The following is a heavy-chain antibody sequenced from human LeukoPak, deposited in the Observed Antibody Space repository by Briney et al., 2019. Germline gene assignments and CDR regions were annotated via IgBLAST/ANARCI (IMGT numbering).Heavy chain of an antibody. V-gene: IGHV4-34*01. J-gene: IGHJ2*01. CDR2: INHSGST. CDR1: GGSFSGYY. Sequence: SETLSLTCAVYGGSFSGYYWSWIRQPPGKGLEWIGEINHSGSTNYNPSLKSRVTISVDTSKNQFSLKLSSVTAADTAVYYCARGGGKADWGSGYFDLWGRGTLVTVSS. D-gene: IGHD7-27*01. CDR3: ARGGGKADWGSGYFDL.